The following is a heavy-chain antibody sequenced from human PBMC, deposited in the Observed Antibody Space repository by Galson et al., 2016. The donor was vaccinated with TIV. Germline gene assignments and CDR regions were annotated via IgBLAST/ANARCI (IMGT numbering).Heavy chain of an antibody. Sequence: SLRLSCAASGFTFNAFGIHWVRQAPGKGLEWVAVVWYNGNNKYYADSVKGRFTVPRDNSKNTLHLQMNSLRAEDTAVYYCARIYNAGYTIDYWGQGTLVTVSS. CDR3: ARIYNAGYTIDY. CDR1: GFTFNAFG. V-gene: IGHV3-33*01. J-gene: IGHJ4*02. D-gene: IGHD5-18*01. CDR2: VWYNGNNK.